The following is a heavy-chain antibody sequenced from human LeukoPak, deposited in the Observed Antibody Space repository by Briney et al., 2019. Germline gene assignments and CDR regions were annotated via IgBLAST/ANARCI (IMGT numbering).Heavy chain of an antibody. Sequence: ASVKVSCKASGGTFSSYAISWVRQAPGQGLEWMGWISAYNGNTNYGNTNYAQKLQGRVTMTTDTSTSTAYMELRSLRSDDTAVYYCARDLNYDILTGYYTPFHYWGQGTLVTVSS. J-gene: IGHJ4*02. D-gene: IGHD3-9*01. CDR1: GGTFSSYA. V-gene: IGHV1-18*01. CDR2: ISAYNGNTNYGNT. CDR3: ARDLNYDILTGYYTPFHY.